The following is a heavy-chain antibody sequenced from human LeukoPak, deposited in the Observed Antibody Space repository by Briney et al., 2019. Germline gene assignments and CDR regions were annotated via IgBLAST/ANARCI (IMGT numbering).Heavy chain of an antibody. CDR3: AGNYDFWSGYPDY. J-gene: IGHJ4*02. CDR2: ISGSGGST. Sequence: GGSLRLSCAASGFTFSSYAMSWVRQAPGKGLEWVSAISGSGGSTYYADSVKGRFTISRDNAKDSLYLQMNSLRAEDTAVYYCAGNYDFWSGYPDYWGQGTLVTVSS. CDR1: GFTFSSYA. V-gene: IGHV3-23*01. D-gene: IGHD3-3*01.